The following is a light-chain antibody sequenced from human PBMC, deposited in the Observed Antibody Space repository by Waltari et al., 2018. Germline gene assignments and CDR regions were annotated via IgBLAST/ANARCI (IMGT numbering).Light chain of an antibody. CDR3: SSYISSSTLEV. J-gene: IGLJ3*02. V-gene: IGLV2-14*03. Sequence: SALPQPASVSGSPGQSIPLSCTGTSSDVGGYNYVSRYQQHPGKSPKLMIFDVSNRPSGVSNRFSGSKSGNTASLTISGLQAEDEADYYCSSYISSSTLEVFGGGTRLTVL. CDR1: SSDVGGYNY. CDR2: DVS.